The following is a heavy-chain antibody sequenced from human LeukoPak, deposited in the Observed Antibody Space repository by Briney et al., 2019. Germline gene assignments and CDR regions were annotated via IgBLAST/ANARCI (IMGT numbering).Heavy chain of an antibody. CDR1: GGSISSYY. CDR3: AREVEMATSYYFDY. Sequence: SETLSLTCTVSGGSISSYYWSWIRQPPGKGLEWIGYIYYSGSTNYNPSLKSRVNISVDTSKNQFSLNLRSVTAADTAVYYCAREVEMATSYYFDYWGQGTLVTVSS. CDR2: IYYSGST. D-gene: IGHD5-24*01. V-gene: IGHV4-59*01. J-gene: IGHJ4*02.